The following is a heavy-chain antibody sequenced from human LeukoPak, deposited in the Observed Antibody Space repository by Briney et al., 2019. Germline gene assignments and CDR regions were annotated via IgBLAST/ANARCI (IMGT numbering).Heavy chain of an antibody. CDR3: ARHDLYSYYYFDY. CDR1: GGSISSYY. CDR2: IYYSGST. D-gene: IGHD1-26*01. Sequence: SETLSLTCTVSGGSISSYYWSWIRQLPGKGLEWIGYIYYSGSTNYNPSLKSRVTISVDTSKNQFSLKLSSVTAADTAVYYCARHDLYSYYYFDYWGQGTLVTVSS. J-gene: IGHJ4*02. V-gene: IGHV4-59*08.